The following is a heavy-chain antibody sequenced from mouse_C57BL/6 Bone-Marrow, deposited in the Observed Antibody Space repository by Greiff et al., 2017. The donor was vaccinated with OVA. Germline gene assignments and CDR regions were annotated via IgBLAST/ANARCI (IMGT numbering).Heavy chain of an antibody. V-gene: IGHV1-50*01. J-gene: IGHJ4*01. CDR1: GYTFTSYW. CDR3: ARYDYDAMDY. CDR2: IDPSDSYT. Sequence: QVQLQQPGAELVKPGASVKLSCKASGYTFTSYWMQWVKQRPGQGLEWIGEIDPSDSYTNYNQKFKGKATLTVDTSSSTADMQLSSLTSEDSAVYYCARYDYDAMDYWGQGTSVTVSS.